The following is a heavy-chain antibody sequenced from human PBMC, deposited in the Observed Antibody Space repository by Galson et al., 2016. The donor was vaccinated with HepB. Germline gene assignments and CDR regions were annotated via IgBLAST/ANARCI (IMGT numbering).Heavy chain of an antibody. CDR3: AKDVGGARGSRGWSWGASYDYYYHSIEV. CDR1: GFTFSSYG. CDR2: ISSDGSNK. Sequence: SLRLSCAASGFTFSSYGMHWVRQAPGKGLEWVAVISSDGSNKYYADSVKGRFTTSRDNPKNTLYLQMSSLRPEDTAVYYCAKDVGGARGSRGWSWGASYDYYYHSIEVWGPGTTVTASS. D-gene: IGHD6-19*01. V-gene: IGHV3-30*18. J-gene: IGHJ6*02.